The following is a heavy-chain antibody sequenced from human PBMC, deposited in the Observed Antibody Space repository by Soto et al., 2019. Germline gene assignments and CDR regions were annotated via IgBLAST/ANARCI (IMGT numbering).Heavy chain of an antibody. D-gene: IGHD2-2*01. CDR3: ARDIVVVAAANTHDGFDI. Sequence: GGSLRLSCAVSGFTVSSRFMSWVRQAPGKGLEWVSVIYRDGSTYYADFVKGRFTISRDNSENTLFLQMSSLRAEDTAVYYCARDIVVVAAANTHDGFDIWGQGTKVTVSS. CDR1: GFTVSSRF. J-gene: IGHJ3*02. V-gene: IGHV3-66*01. CDR2: IYRDGST.